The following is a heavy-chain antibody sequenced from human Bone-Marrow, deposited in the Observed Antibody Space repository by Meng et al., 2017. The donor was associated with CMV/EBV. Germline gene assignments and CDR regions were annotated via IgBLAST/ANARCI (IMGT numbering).Heavy chain of an antibody. CDR2: INHSGST. J-gene: IGHJ5*02. V-gene: IGHV4-34*01. CDR3: ARSPSPGIAVGP. Sequence: SETLSLTCAVYGGSFSDYYWTWIRQPPGKGLEWIGEINHSGSTNYNPSLKSRVTISIDTSKNQFSLKLRSVTAADTAVYYCARSPSPGIAVGPWGQGTLVTVSS. D-gene: IGHD6-19*01. CDR1: GGSFSDYY.